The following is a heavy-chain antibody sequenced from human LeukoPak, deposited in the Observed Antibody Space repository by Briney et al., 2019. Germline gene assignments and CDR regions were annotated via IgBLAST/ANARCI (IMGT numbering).Heavy chain of an antibody. CDR2: IIPIFGTA. CDR3: ARDSGIVGATNYFDY. V-gene: IGHV1-46*01. CDR1: GYTFTSYY. D-gene: IGHD1-26*01. J-gene: IGHJ4*02. Sequence: ASVKVSCKASGYTFTSYYMHWVRQAPGQGLEWMGGIIPIFGTASYAQKFQGRVTMTRDMSTSTVYMELSSLRSEDTAVYYCARDSGIVGATNYFDYWGQGTLVTVSS.